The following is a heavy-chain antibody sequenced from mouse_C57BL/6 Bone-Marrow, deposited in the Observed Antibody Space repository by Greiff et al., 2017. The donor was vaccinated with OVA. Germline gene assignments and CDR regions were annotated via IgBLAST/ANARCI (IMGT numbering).Heavy chain of an antibody. CDR2: IYPRSGNT. V-gene: IGHV1-81*01. J-gene: IGHJ2*01. CDR3: ARKHYGNYLYYFDY. D-gene: IGHD2-1*01. CDR1: GYTFTSYG. Sequence: QVQLQQSGAELARPGASVKLSCKASGYTFTSYGISWVKQRTGQGLEWIGEIYPRSGNTYYNEKFKGKATLTADKSSSTAYMALRSLTSEDSAVYFCARKHYGNYLYYFDYWGQGTTLTVSS.